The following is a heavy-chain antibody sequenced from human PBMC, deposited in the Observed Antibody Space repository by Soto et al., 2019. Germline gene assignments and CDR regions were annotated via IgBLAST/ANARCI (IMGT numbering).Heavy chain of an antibody. V-gene: IGHV3-11*01. CDR1: GFTFSDYY. Sequence: GGSLRLSCAASGFTFSDYYMSWIRQAPGKGLEWVSYISSSGSTIYYADSVKGRFTISRDNAKNSLYLQMNSLRAEDTAVYYCARDIHSGYDYPWFDPWGQGTLVTVSS. D-gene: IGHD5-12*01. CDR2: ISSSGSTI. CDR3: ARDIHSGYDYPWFDP. J-gene: IGHJ5*02.